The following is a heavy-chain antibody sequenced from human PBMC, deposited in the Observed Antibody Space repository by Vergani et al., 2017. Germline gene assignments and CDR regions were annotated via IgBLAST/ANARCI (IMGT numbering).Heavy chain of an antibody. Sequence: QVQLVQSGAEVKKPGASVKVSCKASGYTFTSYAMHWVRQAPGQRLEWMGWINAGNGNTKYSQKFQGRVTITRDTSASTAYMELSSLRSEDTAVYYCARDPNWNYGYLDYWGQGTLVTVSS. V-gene: IGHV1-3*01. CDR1: GYTFTSYA. D-gene: IGHD1-7*01. CDR2: INAGNGNT. J-gene: IGHJ4*02. CDR3: ARDPNWNYGYLDY.